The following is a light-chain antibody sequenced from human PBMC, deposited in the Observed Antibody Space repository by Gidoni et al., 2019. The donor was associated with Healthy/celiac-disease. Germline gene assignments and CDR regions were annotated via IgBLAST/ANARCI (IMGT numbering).Light chain of an antibody. Sequence: AIRMTQSPFSLSASVGDRVTITCWASPGISSYLAWYQQKPAKAPKLFIYYASSLQSVVPSRFSGSGSGTDYTITISSLQPEDFATYYCQQYYSTPLTFGGGTKVEIK. V-gene: IGKV1D-43*01. CDR2: YAS. J-gene: IGKJ4*01. CDR3: QQYYSTPLT. CDR1: PGISSY.